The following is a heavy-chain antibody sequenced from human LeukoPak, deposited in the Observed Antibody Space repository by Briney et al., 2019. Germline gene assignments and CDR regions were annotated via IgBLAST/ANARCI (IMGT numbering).Heavy chain of an antibody. CDR1: GYTFTGYY. D-gene: IGHD1-26*01. Sequence: SVKVSCKASGYTFTGYYMHWVRQAPGQGLEWMGWIIPILGIANYAQKFQGRVTITADKSTSTAYMELSSLRSEDTAVYYCARVGGGSYPGYVYWGQGTLVTVSS. V-gene: IGHV1-69*10. CDR2: IIPILGIA. CDR3: ARVGGGSYPGYVY. J-gene: IGHJ4*02.